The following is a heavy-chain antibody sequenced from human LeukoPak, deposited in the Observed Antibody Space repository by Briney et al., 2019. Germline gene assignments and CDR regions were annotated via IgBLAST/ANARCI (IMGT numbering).Heavy chain of an antibody. CDR3: AREGAVAGKGDWFDP. J-gene: IGHJ5*02. V-gene: IGHV4-39*07. CDR2: IYYSGST. Sequence: SETLSLTCTVSGGSISSSSYYWGWIRQPPGKGLEWIGSIYYSGSTYYNPSLKSRVTISVDTSKNRFSLKLSFVTAADTAVYYCAREGAVAGKGDWFDPWGQGTLVTVSS. CDR1: GGSISSSSYY. D-gene: IGHD6-19*01.